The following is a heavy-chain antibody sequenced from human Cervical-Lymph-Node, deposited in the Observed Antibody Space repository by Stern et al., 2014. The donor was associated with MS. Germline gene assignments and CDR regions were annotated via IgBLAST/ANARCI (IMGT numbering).Heavy chain of an antibody. CDR1: GGSFSSYH. D-gene: IGHD3-3*01. J-gene: IGHJ4*02. CDR3: ARDYYTSGWPTFDF. Sequence: DQLVESGPGLVKPSETLSLTCTVSGGSFSSYHWSWIRQPAGKGLEWIGRLSNSGDTNYNPSLKGRVTMSVDTSKNQVSLKLSSVTAADTAVYYCARDYYTSGWPTFDFWGQGTLVTVSS. V-gene: IGHV4-4*07. CDR2: LSNSGDT.